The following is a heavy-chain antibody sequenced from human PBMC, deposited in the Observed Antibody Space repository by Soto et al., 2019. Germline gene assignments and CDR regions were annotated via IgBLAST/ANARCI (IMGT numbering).Heavy chain of an antibody. V-gene: IGHV6-1*01. CDR2: TYYRTKWNN. CDR1: GDSVSSNSAA. CDR3: ARERGVLSEGFDI. D-gene: IGHD3-10*01. J-gene: IGHJ3*02. Sequence: SQTLSLTCAISGDSVSSNSAAWNWLRQYPSGGLEWLGRTYYRTKWNNDYVVSVKIRITINPDTSKNQFSLQLNSVAPEDTAVYYCARERGVLSEGFDIWGQGTVVTVSS.